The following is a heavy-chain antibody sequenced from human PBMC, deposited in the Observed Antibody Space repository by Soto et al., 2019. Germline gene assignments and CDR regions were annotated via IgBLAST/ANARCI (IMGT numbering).Heavy chain of an antibody. V-gene: IGHV3-74*01. CDR1: GFTFSSYW. CDR3: ARDHNYDYIWGSYRYLLSFDY. Sequence: PGGSLRLSCAASGFTFSSYWMHWVRQAPGKGLVWVSRINSDGSSTSYADSVKGRFTISRDNAKNTLYLQMNSLRAEDTAVYYCARDHNYDYIWGSYRYLLSFDYWGQGTLVNVSS. D-gene: IGHD3-16*02. CDR2: INSDGSST. J-gene: IGHJ4*02.